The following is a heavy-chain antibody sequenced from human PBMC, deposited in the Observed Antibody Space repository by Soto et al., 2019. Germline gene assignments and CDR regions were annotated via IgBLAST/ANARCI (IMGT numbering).Heavy chain of an antibody. J-gene: IGHJ4*02. D-gene: IGHD2-21*01. Sequence: EVQLLESGGGLVQPGGSLRLSCAASGFTFSSCAMSWVRQAPAKGLEWVSAIRDSDSGGTTYYADSVKGRFTISIDDSKNTLYLQMSSLRAEDTAMYYCAKVRVGIDVDFDYWGQGALVTVSS. CDR2: IRDSDSGGTT. CDR3: AKVRVGIDVDFDY. CDR1: GFTFSSCA. V-gene: IGHV3-23*01.